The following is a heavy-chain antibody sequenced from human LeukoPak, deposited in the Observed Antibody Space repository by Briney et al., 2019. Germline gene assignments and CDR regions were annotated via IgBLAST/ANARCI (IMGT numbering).Heavy chain of an antibody. Sequence: GGSLRLSCAASGFTFSSYAMSWVRQAPGKGLEWVSAISGSGGSTYYADSVKGRLTISRDNSKNTLYLQMNSLRAEDTAVYYCAKDSGSGSYLDYWGQGTLVTVSS. V-gene: IGHV3-23*01. CDR2: ISGSGGST. CDR3: AKDSGSGSYLDY. CDR1: GFTFSSYA. D-gene: IGHD3-10*01. J-gene: IGHJ4*02.